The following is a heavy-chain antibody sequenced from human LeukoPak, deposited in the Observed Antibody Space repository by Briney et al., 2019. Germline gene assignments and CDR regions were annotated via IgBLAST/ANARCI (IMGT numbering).Heavy chain of an antibody. CDR3: ANQCYDSSGYLDY. CDR1: GFTFDDYA. V-gene: IGHV3-9*01. CDR2: ISWNSGSI. D-gene: IGHD3-22*01. Sequence: SLRLSCAASGFTFDDYAMHWVRQAPGKGLEWVSGISWNSGSIGYADSVKGRFTISRDNAKNSLYLQMNSLRAEDTALYYCANQCYDSSGYLDYWGQGTLVTVSS. J-gene: IGHJ4*02.